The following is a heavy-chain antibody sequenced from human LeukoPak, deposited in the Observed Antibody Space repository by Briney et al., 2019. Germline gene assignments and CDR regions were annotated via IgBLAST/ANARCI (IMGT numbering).Heavy chain of an antibody. V-gene: IGHV4-39*01. CDR2: IYYSGST. D-gene: IGHD2-2*01. Sequence: SETLSLTCTVSGGSISSSSYYWGWIRQPPGKGLEWIGSIYYSGSTYYNPSLNSRLTMSVDTSKNQFSLKLSSVTAADTAVYYCARRDRYCSSTSCYGHRSDPWGQGTLVTVSS. CDR1: GGSISSSSYY. CDR3: ARRDRYCSSTSCYGHRSDP. J-gene: IGHJ5*02.